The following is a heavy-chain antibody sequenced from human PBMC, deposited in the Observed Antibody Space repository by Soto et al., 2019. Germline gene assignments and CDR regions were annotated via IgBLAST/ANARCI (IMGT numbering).Heavy chain of an antibody. D-gene: IGHD5-18*01. V-gene: IGHV5-51*01. J-gene: IGHJ6*02. Sequence: EVQLVQSGAEVKKPGESLKISCKGSGYSFTSYWIGWVRQMPGKGLEWMGIIYPGDSDTRYSPSFQGQVTISADKSISTAYLQWSSLKASDTAMYYCARPRRVFTAQSSQEYYYYGMDVWGQGTTVTVSS. CDR2: IYPGDSDT. CDR3: ARPRRVFTAQSSQEYYYYGMDV. CDR1: GYSFTSYW.